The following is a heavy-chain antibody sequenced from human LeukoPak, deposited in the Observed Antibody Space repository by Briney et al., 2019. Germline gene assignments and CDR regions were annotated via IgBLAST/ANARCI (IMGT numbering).Heavy chain of an antibody. V-gene: IGHV3-15*01. CDR3: TTASSWYLYYFDY. Sequence: GGSLRLSCAASGFTFSNAWMSWVRQAPGKGLEWVGRIKSKTGGGTTDYAAPVKGRFTISRDDSKNTLYLQMNSLKTEDTAVYYCTTASSWYLYYFDYWGQGTLVTVSS. CDR2: IKSKTGGGTT. CDR1: GFTFSNAW. J-gene: IGHJ4*02. D-gene: IGHD6-13*01.